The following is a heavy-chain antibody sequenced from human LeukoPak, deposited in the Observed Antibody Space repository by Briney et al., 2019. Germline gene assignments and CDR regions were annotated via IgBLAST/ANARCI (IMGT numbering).Heavy chain of an antibody. CDR1: GFTVSSNY. D-gene: IGHD1-26*01. V-gene: IGHV3-53*04. J-gene: IGHJ3*02. CDR2: IYSGGST. Sequence: GGSLRLSCAASGFTVSSNYMSWVRQAPGKGLEWVSVIYSGGSTYYADSVMGRFTIPRHNSKNTLYLQMNSLRAEDTAVYYCAREVLVGATTYAFDIWGQGTMVTVSS. CDR3: AREVLVGATTYAFDI.